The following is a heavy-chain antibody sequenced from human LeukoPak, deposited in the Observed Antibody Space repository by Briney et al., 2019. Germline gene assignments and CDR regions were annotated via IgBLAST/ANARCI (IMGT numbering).Heavy chain of an antibody. CDR2: IYHSGST. CDR1: GYSISSGYY. D-gene: IGHD2-2*01. Sequence: SETLSLTCTVSGYSISSGYYWGWIRQPPGKGLEWIGSIYHSGSTYYNPSLKSRVTISVDTSKNQFSLKLSSVTAADTAVYYCARASSGSHDCSSTSCKNWLDPWGQGTLVTVSS. J-gene: IGHJ5*02. V-gene: IGHV4-38-2*02. CDR3: ARASSGSHDCSSTSCKNWLDP.